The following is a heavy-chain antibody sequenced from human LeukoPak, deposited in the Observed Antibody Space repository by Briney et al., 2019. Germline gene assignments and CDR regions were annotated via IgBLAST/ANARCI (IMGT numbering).Heavy chain of an antibody. D-gene: IGHD6-19*01. CDR2: IYYSGSI. V-gene: IGHV4-61*01. Sequence: PSETLSLTCTVSGGSFSSGSYYWSWIRQPPGKGLEWIGYIYYSGSINYNPSLKSRVTISVDTSKNQFSLKLSSVTAADTAVYYCARVKGGSGWFYSDYWGQGTLVTVSS. CDR1: GGSFSSGSYY. CDR3: ARVKGGSGWFYSDY. J-gene: IGHJ4*02.